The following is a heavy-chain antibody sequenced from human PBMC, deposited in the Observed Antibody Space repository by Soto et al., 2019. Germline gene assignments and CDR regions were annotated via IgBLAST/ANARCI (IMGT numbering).Heavy chain of an antibody. CDR3: ARGVFYYYGSSGYSPDY. CDR2: VSFDGTKK. CDR1: GFTSSSYV. Sequence: PGGSLRLSCEGSGFTSSSYVMHWVRQAPGKGLEWVALVSFDGTKKNYADSVKGRFTISRDNSKNMMYLQMNSLRREDTAVYYCARGVFYYYGSSGYSPDYWGQGTLVTVSS. J-gene: IGHJ4*02. V-gene: IGHV3-30-3*01. D-gene: IGHD3-22*01.